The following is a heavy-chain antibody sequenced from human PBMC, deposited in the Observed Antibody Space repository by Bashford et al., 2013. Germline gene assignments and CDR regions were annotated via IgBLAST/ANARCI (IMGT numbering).Heavy chain of an antibody. D-gene: IGHD1-26*01. Sequence: SSETLSLTCSVSGASVSSGSYYWSWIRQPPGKGLEWIGYIYYSGTTNYNPSLKSRVTMSVDASKNQFSLKLSSVTAADTAVYYCARGQVGATNPPFDYWGQGTLVTVSS. CDR2: IYYSGTT. V-gene: IGHV4-61*01. CDR1: GASVSSGSYY. J-gene: IGHJ4*02. CDR3: ARGQVGATNPPFDY.